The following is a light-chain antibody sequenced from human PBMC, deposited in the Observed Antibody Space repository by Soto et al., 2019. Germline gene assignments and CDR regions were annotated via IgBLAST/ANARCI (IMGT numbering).Light chain of an antibody. Sequence: DIVMTQSPDSLAVSLGERATINCKSSQNVLYSSNNKNYLAWYQQKLGQPPKLLIRWASSRESGVPDRFSGSGSGTDFTLTISSLQAEDVAVYYCQQRTNWALTFGGGTKVEIK. CDR3: QQRTNWALT. CDR2: WAS. J-gene: IGKJ4*01. CDR1: QNVLYSSNNKNY. V-gene: IGKV4-1*01.